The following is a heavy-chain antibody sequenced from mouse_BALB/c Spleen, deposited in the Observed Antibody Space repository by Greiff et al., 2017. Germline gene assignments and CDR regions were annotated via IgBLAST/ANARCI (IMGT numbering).Heavy chain of an antibody. V-gene: IGHV7-3*02. CDR1: GFTFTDYY. J-gene: IGHJ4*01. CDR3: ARAEIYYGSSPYAMDY. CDR2: IRNKANGYTT. D-gene: IGHD1-1*01. Sequence: EVKLVESGGGLVQPGGSLRLSCATSGFTFTDYYMSWVRQPPGKALEWLGFIRNKANGYTTEYSASVKGRFTISRDNSQSILYLQMNTLRAEDSATYYCARAEIYYGSSPYAMDYWGQGTSVTVSS.